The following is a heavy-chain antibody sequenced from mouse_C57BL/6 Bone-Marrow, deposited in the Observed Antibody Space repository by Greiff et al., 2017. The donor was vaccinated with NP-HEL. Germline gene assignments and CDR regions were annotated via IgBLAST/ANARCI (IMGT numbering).Heavy chain of an antibody. J-gene: IGHJ1*03. CDR2: ISYSGST. CDR1: GYSITSDY. CDR3: ARGWLLFYWYFDV. Sequence: EVKLMESGPGLAKPSQTLSLTCSVTGYSITSDYWNWIRKFPGNKLEYMGYISYSGSTYYNPSLKSRISITRDTSKNQYYLQLNSVTTEDTATYYCARGWLLFYWYFDVWGTGTTVTVSS. V-gene: IGHV3-8*01. D-gene: IGHD2-3*01.